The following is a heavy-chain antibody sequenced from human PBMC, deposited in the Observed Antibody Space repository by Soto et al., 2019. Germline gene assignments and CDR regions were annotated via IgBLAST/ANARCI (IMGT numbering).Heavy chain of an antibody. V-gene: IGHV4-39*01. J-gene: IGHJ4*02. CDR1: GGSIISSSYY. D-gene: IGHD3-10*01. Sequence: SETLSLTCTVSGGSIISSSYYWGWIRQPPGKGLEWIGSIYYSGSTYYNPSLKSRVTISVDTSKNQFSLKLSSVTAADTAVYYCARRRPLLLWCGEPPYDYFDYWGQGTLVTVSS. CDR2: IYYSGST. CDR3: ARRRPLLLWCGEPPYDYFDY.